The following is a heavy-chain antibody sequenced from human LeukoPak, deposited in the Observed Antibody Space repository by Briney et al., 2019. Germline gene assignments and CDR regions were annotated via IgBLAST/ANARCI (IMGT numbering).Heavy chain of an antibody. CDR1: GGSFSGYY. CDR2: INHSGST. CDR3: ARGDSSGGSCFFDY. Sequence: SETLSLTCAVYGGSFSGYYWSWIRQPPGKGLEWIGEINHSGSTNYNPSLKSRVTISVDTSKNQFSLKLSSVTAADTAVYYCARGDSSGGSCFFDYWGQGTLVTVSS. V-gene: IGHV4-34*01. D-gene: IGHD2-15*01. J-gene: IGHJ4*02.